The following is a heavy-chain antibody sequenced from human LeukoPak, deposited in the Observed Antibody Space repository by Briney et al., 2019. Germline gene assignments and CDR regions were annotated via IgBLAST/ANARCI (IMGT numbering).Heavy chain of an antibody. CDR2: ISSSSSYT. Sequence: GGSLRLSCAASGFTFSDYYMSWIRQAPGKGLEWVSYISSSSSYTNYADSVKGRFTISRDNSKNTLYLQMNSLRAEDTAAYYCANYFYDSGNRRFDYWGQGALVTVSS. CDR1: GFTFSDYY. V-gene: IGHV3-11*03. CDR3: ANYFYDSGNRRFDY. D-gene: IGHD3-10*01. J-gene: IGHJ4*02.